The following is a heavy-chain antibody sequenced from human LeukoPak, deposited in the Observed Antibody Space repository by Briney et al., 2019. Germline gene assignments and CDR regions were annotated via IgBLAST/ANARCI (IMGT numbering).Heavy chain of an antibody. Sequence: PGGSLRLSCAASGFTVSSNYMSWVRQAPGKGLEWVSVIYSGGSTYYADSVKGRFTISRDNSKNTLYLQMNSLRAEDTAVYYCARGIAAAGHDAFDIWGQGTMVTVSS. V-gene: IGHV3-53*01. D-gene: IGHD6-13*01. CDR2: IYSGGST. CDR3: ARGIAAAGHDAFDI. CDR1: GFTVSSNY. J-gene: IGHJ3*02.